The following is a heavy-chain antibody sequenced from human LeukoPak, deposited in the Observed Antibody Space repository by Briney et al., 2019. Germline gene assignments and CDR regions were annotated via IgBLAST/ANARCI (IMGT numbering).Heavy chain of an antibody. V-gene: IGHV3-7*01. D-gene: IGHD1-14*01. CDR1: GFTFSGHW. CDR2: INQGGGDK. CDR3: TRDRSRAEDD. J-gene: IGHJ4*02. Sequence: GGSLRLSCAASGFTFSGHWMSWVRQAPGQGREWVANINQGGGDKYNVDSVKGRFTISRDNANNLLYLQMNSVRGEDTAVYYCTRDRSRAEDDWGQGTLVTVSS.